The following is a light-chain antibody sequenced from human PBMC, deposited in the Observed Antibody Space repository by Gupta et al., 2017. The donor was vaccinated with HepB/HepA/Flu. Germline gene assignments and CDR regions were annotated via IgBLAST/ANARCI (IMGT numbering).Light chain of an antibody. Sequence: DIVMTQSPLSLSVTPGEPASISCRSSQSLLHGNGHNYLDWYLQKPGQSPQLLIYLGSNRASGVPDRFSGSGSGTDFTLKISRVEAEDVGVYYCMQALQTRTFGPGTKVEIK. V-gene: IGKV2-28*01. CDR3: MQALQTRT. CDR2: LGS. CDR1: QSLLHGNGHNY. J-gene: IGKJ3*01.